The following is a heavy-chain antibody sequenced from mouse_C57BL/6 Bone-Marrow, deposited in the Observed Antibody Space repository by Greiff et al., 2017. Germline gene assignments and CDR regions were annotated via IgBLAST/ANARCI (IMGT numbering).Heavy chain of an antibody. CDR1: GFTIKDDS. V-gene: IGHV14-4*01. Sequence: EVQLQQSGAELVRPGASVKLSCTASGFTIKDDSMHWVKQIPEQGLEWIGWFDPENGDTEYASKFQGKATVTADTSSNTAYLQLSSLTSEDTAVYYCTTYLLWFAYWGQGTLVTVPA. J-gene: IGHJ3*01. CDR3: TTYLLWFAY. CDR2: FDPENGDT. D-gene: IGHD2-1*01.